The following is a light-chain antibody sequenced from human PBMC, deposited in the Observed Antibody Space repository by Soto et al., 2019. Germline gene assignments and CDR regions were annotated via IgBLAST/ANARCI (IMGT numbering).Light chain of an antibody. Sequence: QSVLTQPASVSGSPGQSITISCTGTSSDVGGYNYVSWYQQHPGRAPKLMIYDVSNRPSGVSNRFSGSKSGNTASLTISGLQAEDEADYSCSSYTRSDTFVFGTGTKVTVL. J-gene: IGLJ1*01. V-gene: IGLV2-14*01. CDR2: DVS. CDR1: SSDVGGYNY. CDR3: SSYTRSDTFV.